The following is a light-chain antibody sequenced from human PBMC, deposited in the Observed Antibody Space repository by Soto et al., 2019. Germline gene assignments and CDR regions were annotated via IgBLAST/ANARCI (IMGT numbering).Light chain of an antibody. CDR3: LQYDKWPPRLT. CDR2: DAS. CDR1: QSISSY. J-gene: IGKJ4*01. V-gene: IGKV3-11*01. Sequence: EVVLTQSPATLSLSPGERATLSCRASQSISSYLAWYQQKPGQAPRLLIYDASNRATGIPARFSGSGSGTDFTLTISSLEPEDFAVYYCLQYDKWPPRLTFGGGTKVEIK.